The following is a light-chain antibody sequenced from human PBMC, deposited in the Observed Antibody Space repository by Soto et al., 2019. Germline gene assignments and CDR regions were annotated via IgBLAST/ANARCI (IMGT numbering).Light chain of an antibody. J-gene: IGKJ1*01. CDR2: GAS. Sequence: EIVMTQSPATLSVSPGERATLSCRASQSVSSSYLAWYQQKPGQAPRLLIYGASSRATGIPDRFSGRGFGTDFTLTISRLEPEDFAVYYCQHSGDFRWTFGQGTKVDIK. CDR3: QHSGDFRWT. CDR1: QSVSSSY. V-gene: IGKV3-20*01.